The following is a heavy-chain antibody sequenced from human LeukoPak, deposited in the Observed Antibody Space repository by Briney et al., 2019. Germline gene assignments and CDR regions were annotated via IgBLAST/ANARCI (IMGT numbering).Heavy chain of an antibody. Sequence: GASVKVSCKASGYTFTGYYMHWVQQAPGQGLEWMGWINPNSGGTNYAQKFQGRVTMTRDTSISTAYMELSRLRSDDTAVYYCARVGGPYSGSYYGAFDIWGQGTMVTVSS. CDR3: ARVGGPYSGSYYGAFDI. D-gene: IGHD1-26*01. CDR1: GYTFTGYY. CDR2: INPNSGGT. J-gene: IGHJ3*02. V-gene: IGHV1-2*02.